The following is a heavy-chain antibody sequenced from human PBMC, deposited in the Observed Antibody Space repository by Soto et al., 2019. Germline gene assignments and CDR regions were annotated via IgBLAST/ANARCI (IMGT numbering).Heavy chain of an antibody. CDR3: ARHHGPTTSENWFDP. CDR2: ISTYSGDT. D-gene: IGHD5-12*01. Sequence: QVHLVQSGVEVKTPGASVKFSCQASGYTFFTYDISWVRQAPGQGLEGMGWISTYSGDTKYAQKFKGRVTMTTDTSTTTAYLELRSLRSDDTAVYYCARHHGPTTSENWFDPWGQGTLVTVSS. V-gene: IGHV1-18*01. CDR1: GYTFFTYD. J-gene: IGHJ5*02.